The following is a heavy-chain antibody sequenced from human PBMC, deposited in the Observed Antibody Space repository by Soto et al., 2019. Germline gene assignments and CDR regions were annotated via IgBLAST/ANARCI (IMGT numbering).Heavy chain of an antibody. V-gene: IGHV4-30-2*01. CDR3: ARATRGDGYNVVGFLFDY. CDR2: IYHSGST. CDR1: GGSISSGGYS. Sequence: PSETLSLTCAVSGGSISSGGYSWSWIRQPPGKGLEWIGYIYHSGSTYYNPSLKSRVTISVDRSKNQFSLKLSSVTAADTAVYYCARATRGDGYNVVGFLFDYWGQGTLVTVSS. J-gene: IGHJ4*02. D-gene: IGHD3-3*01.